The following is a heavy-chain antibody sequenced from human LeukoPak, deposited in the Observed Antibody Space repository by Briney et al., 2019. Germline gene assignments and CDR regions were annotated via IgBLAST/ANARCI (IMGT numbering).Heavy chain of an antibody. J-gene: IGHJ6*03. V-gene: IGHV4-34*01. CDR2: VNHSGST. Sequence: SETLSLTCAVYGGSFSGYYWSWIRQPPGKGLEWIGEVNHSGSTNYNPSLKSRVTISVDTSKNQFSLKLSSMTAADTAVYYCARSRVCSSTSCYEKYYYMDVWGKGTTVTVSS. CDR3: ARSRVCSSTSCYEKYYYMDV. CDR1: GGSFSGYY. D-gene: IGHD2-2*01.